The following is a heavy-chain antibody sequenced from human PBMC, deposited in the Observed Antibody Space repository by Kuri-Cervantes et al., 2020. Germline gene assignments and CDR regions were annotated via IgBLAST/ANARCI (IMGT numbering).Heavy chain of an antibody. V-gene: IGHV1-2*04. Sequence: ASVKVSCKASGYTFTGYYMHWVRQAPGQGLEWMGWINPNSGGTNYAQKFQGWVTMTRDTSISTAYMELSRLRSDDTALYSCARSPKGNYGSGTYGYFDSWGQATLVTVSS. J-gene: IGHJ4*03. CDR1: GYTFTGYY. D-gene: IGHD3-10*01. CDR3: ARSPKGNYGSGTYGYFDS. CDR2: INPNSGGT.